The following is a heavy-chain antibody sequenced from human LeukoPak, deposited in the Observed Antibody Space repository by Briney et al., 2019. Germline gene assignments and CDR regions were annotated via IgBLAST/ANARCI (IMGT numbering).Heavy chain of an antibody. Sequence: SETLSLTCAVYGGSFSGYYWSWIRQPPGKGLEWIGEINHSGSTNYNPSLKSRVTISVDTSKNQFSLKLSSVTAADTAVYYCARVRYSGTYYPDYWGQGTLVTVSS. CDR2: INHSGST. J-gene: IGHJ4*02. V-gene: IGHV4-34*01. CDR3: ARVRYSGTYYPDY. CDR1: GGSFSGYY. D-gene: IGHD1-26*01.